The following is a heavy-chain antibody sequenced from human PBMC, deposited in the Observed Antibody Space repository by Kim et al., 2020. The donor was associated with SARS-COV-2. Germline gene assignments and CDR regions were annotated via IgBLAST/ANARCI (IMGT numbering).Heavy chain of an antibody. CDR3: VSDLSGCWAFQS. Sequence: GGALRLSCAVSGFTFSSDWMHWVRQAPGKGLVWVSHIDGVGGTTNYADSVKGRFTISRDNCKNTLYLQMSSLRVDDTAVYYCVSDLSGCWAFQSWGQGTLVTVSS. CDR1: GFTFSSDW. CDR2: IDGVGGTT. D-gene: IGHD3-10*01. V-gene: IGHV3-74*01. J-gene: IGHJ1*01.